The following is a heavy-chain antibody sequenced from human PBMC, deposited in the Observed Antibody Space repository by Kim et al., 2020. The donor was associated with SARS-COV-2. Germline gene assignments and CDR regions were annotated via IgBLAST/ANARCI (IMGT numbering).Heavy chain of an antibody. CDR1: GFTFSSYG. D-gene: IGHD6-13*01. CDR2: ISYDGSNK. CDR3: AKGRIAAAGTFVDY. J-gene: IGHJ4*02. V-gene: IGHV3-30*18. Sequence: GGSLRLSCAASGFTFSSYGMHWVRQAPGKGLEWVAVISYDGSNKYYADSVKGRFTISRDNSKNTLYLQMNSLRAEDTAVYYCAKGRIAAAGTFVDYWGQGTLVTVSS.